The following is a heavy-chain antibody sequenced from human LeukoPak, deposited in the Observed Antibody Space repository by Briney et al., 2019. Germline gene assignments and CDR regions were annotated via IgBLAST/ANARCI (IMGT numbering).Heavy chain of an antibody. D-gene: IGHD3-10*01. J-gene: IGHJ4*02. CDR3: ARDSPDYYGSGSYYWLMYY. Sequence: GGSLRLSCAASGFTFSSYAMHWVRQAPGKGLEWVAVISYDGSNKYYADSVKGRFTISRDNSKNTLYLQMNSLRAEDTAVYYCARDSPDYYGSGSYYWLMYYWGQGTLVTVSS. CDR1: GFTFSSYA. CDR2: ISYDGSNK. V-gene: IGHV3-30*04.